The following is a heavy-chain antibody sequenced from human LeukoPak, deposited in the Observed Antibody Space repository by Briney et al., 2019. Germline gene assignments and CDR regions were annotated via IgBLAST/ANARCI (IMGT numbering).Heavy chain of an antibody. D-gene: IGHD3-16*01. CDR1: GFIFSSYW. CDR3: ARDGDSYGFDY. J-gene: IGHJ4*02. V-gene: IGHV3-7*01. CDR2: IKQDGSEK. Sequence: GGSLRLSCAASGFIFSSYWMSWVRQAPGKGLEWVANIKQDGSEKYYVDSVKGRFTISRDNSKNTLYLQMDSLRVEDTAVYSCARDGDSYGFDYWGQGTLVTVSS.